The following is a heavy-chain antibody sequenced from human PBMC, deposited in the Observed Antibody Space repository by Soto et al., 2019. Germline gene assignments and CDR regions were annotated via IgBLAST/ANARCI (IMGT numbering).Heavy chain of an antibody. CDR1: GYTFSNYA. D-gene: IGHD2-21*02. CDR2: INAGNGNT. CDR3: ARSIVVVTALDY. V-gene: IGHV1-3*01. Sequence: ASVKVSCKASGYTFSNYAMHWVRQAPGQRLEWMGWINAGNGNTKYPQKFQGRVTITRDTSASTAYMELSSLRSEDTAVYYCARSIVVVTALDYWGQGTLVTSPQ. J-gene: IGHJ4*02.